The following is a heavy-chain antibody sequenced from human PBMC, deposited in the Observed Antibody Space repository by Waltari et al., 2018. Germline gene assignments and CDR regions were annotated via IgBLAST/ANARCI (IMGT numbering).Heavy chain of an antibody. CDR1: GFTFSSYS. CDR2: ISSSSSDI. J-gene: IGHJ4*02. Sequence: EVQLVESGGGLVKPGGSLRLSCAASGFTFSSYSMNWVRQAPGKGLEGVSSISSSSSDIDYADSVKGRFTISRDNAKNSLYLQMNSLRAEDTAVYYCAPLVIPDYWGQGTLVTVSS. V-gene: IGHV3-21*01. CDR3: APLVIPDY. D-gene: IGHD3-9*01.